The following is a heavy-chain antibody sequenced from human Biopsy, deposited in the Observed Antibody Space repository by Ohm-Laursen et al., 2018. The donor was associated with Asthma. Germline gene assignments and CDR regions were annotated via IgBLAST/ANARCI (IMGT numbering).Heavy chain of an antibody. CDR2: IKKDGSEK. D-gene: IGHD2-2*01. CDR3: ARGGYCTSPTCPWGRYATDV. Sequence: SLRLSCAASGFTFGDYCMSWVRQVPGKGLEWVANIKKDGSEKYYVDSVKGRLTISRDNAKNSLYLHMNSLRAEDTAVYYCARGGYCTSPTCPWGRYATDVWGQGTTVTVSS. CDR1: GFTFGDYC. J-gene: IGHJ6*02. V-gene: IGHV3-7*01.